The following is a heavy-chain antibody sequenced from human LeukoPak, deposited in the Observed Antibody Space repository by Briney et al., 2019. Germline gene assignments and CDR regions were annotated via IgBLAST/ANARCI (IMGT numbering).Heavy chain of an antibody. Sequence: ASLKLSCKASGYTFTDYYIHWVRQAPGQGLEWMGWINANTGVTNYARNFQGRVTMTRDSSISTAYMELSRLRSDDTAVYYCARDIVAGADWFDPWGQGTLVTVSS. J-gene: IGHJ5*02. CDR1: GYTFTDYY. D-gene: IGHD6-19*01. V-gene: IGHV1-2*02. CDR2: INANTGVT. CDR3: ARDIVAGADWFDP.